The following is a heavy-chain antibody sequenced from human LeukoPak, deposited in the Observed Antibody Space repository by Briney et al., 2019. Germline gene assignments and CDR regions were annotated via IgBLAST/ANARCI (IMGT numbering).Heavy chain of an antibody. Sequence: GGSLRLSCAASGFTFSSYSMNWVRQAPGKGLEWVSSISSSSSYIYYADSVKGRFTISRDNAKNSLYLQMNSLRAEDTAVYYCAGGPYYYDSSGYYYSAGYYGMDVWGQGTTVTVSS. CDR2: ISSSSSYI. D-gene: IGHD3-22*01. J-gene: IGHJ6*02. CDR1: GFTFSSYS. CDR3: AGGPYYYDSSGYYYSAGYYGMDV. V-gene: IGHV3-21*01.